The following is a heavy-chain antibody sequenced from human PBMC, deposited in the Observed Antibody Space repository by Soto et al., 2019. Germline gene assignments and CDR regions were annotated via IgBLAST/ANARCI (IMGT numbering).Heavy chain of an antibody. Sequence: GGSLRLSCAASGFTFSSYAMSWVRQAPGKGLEWVSAISGSGGSTYYADSVKGRFTISRDNSKNTLYLQMNSLRAEDTAVYYCAKAEDYDFWSGYSYGHFDYWGQGTLVTVSS. V-gene: IGHV3-23*01. CDR2: ISGSGGST. D-gene: IGHD3-3*01. CDR1: GFTFSSYA. CDR3: AKAEDYDFWSGYSYGHFDY. J-gene: IGHJ4*02.